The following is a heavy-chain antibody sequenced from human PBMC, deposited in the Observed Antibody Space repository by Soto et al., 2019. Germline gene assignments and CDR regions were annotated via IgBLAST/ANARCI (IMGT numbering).Heavy chain of an antibody. CDR2: IYSGGST. Sequence: EVQLVESGGGLIQPGGSLRLSCAASGFTVSSNYMSWVRQAPGKGLEWVSVIYSGGSTYYADSVKGRFTISRDNSKNTLYLQMNRLRAEDTAVYYCARGSIAAAGLWFDPWGQGTLVTVSS. J-gene: IGHJ5*02. D-gene: IGHD6-13*01. V-gene: IGHV3-53*01. CDR1: GFTVSSNY. CDR3: ARGSIAAAGLWFDP.